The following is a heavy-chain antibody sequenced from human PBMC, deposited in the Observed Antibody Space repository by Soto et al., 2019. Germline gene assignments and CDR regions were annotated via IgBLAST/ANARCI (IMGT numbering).Heavy chain of an antibody. CDR3: ASANYDSSGYSWYFDL. Sequence: EVQLVESGGGLVQPGGSLRLSCAASGFTFSSYDMHWVRQATGKGLEWVSAIGTAGDPYYPGSVKGRFTISRENAKNSLYLQMNSLRAGDTAVYYCASANYDSSGYSWYFDLWGRGTLVTVAS. D-gene: IGHD3-22*01. CDR2: IGTAGDP. V-gene: IGHV3-13*05. J-gene: IGHJ2*01. CDR1: GFTFSSYD.